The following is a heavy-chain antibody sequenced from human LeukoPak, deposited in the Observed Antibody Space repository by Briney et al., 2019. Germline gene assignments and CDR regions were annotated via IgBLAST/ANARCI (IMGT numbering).Heavy chain of an antibody. CDR1: GFTFSSYA. Sequence: PGGSMRLSCAASGFTFSSYAMSWVRQAPGKGLEWVSAISGSGGSTYYADSVKGRFSISRDNSKNTLYLQMNSLRAEDTAVYYCAKKQLWPCYFDDWGQGTLVTVSS. V-gene: IGHV3-23*01. D-gene: IGHD5-18*01. J-gene: IGHJ4*02. CDR2: ISGSGGST. CDR3: AKKQLWPCYFDD.